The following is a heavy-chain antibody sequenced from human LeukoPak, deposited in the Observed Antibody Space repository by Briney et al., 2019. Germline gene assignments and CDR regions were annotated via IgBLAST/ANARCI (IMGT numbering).Heavy chain of an antibody. CDR3: ARASYDNSLRIDDY. CDR2: INPYSGDT. D-gene: IGHD3-22*01. Sequence: ASVKVSCKASGYTFTDYYMHWGRQAPGQGLEWMGWINPYSGDTNYAQRFQGRVTMTRDTSISTAYMELSGLRSDDTAVYHCARASYDNSLRIDDYWGQGILVTVSS. J-gene: IGHJ4*02. CDR1: GYTFTDYY. V-gene: IGHV1-2*02.